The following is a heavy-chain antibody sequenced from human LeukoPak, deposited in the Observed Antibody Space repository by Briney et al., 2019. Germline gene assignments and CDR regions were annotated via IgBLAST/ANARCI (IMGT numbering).Heavy chain of an antibody. J-gene: IGHJ4*02. CDR2: IGIDSGNT. Sequence: GGSLRLSCAASGFTFSDYSMSWVRQAPGKGLEWISDIGIDSGNTNHADSVKGRFTISGDKAKNSLYLQMNSLRVEDTAVYYCARDYKYAFDNWGQGTLVTVSS. CDR3: ARDYKYAFDN. CDR1: GFTFSDYS. D-gene: IGHD5-24*01. V-gene: IGHV3-11*06.